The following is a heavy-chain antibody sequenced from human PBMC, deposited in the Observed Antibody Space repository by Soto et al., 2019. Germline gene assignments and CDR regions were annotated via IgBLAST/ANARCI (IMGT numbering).Heavy chain of an antibody. D-gene: IGHD3-22*01. CDR1: GFTFSSYA. CDR2: ITSNGGTT. V-gene: IGHV3-64*02. J-gene: IGHJ4*02. CDR3: ARIFSDSGGHYYDY. Sequence: EVQLVESGEDLVQPGGSLRLSCAASGFTFSSYAMHWVRQAPGKGLEYVSAITSNGGTTFYADSVKGRFTISRDNTKNTLYLQMGSLRAEDMAVYCCARIFSDSGGHYYDYWGQGTLVTVSS.